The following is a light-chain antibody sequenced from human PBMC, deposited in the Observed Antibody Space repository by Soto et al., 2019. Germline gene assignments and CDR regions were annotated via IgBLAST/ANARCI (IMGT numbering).Light chain of an antibody. V-gene: IGKV3-11*01. CDR2: DAS. J-gene: IGKJ5*01. CDR3: QQHSNWPRIT. Sequence: EIVLTQSPATLSLSPGERATLSCRASQSVSSYLAWYQQKPGQAPRLLIYDASNRATGIPARFSGSGSGTDFTLTISSLEPEDFAVYYCQQHSNWPRITFGQGTRLDIK. CDR1: QSVSSY.